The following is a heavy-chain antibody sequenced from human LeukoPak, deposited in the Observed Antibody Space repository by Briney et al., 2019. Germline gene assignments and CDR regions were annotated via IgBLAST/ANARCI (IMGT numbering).Heavy chain of an antibody. CDR1: GGTFSSYA. CDR2: IIPIFGTA. Sequence: GASVKVSCEASGGTFSSYAISWVRQAPGQGLEWMGRIIPIFGTANYAQKFQGRVTITTDEFTSTAYMELSSLRSEDTAVYYCARDSGGITIFGVVINRFDYWGQGTLVTVSS. J-gene: IGHJ4*02. D-gene: IGHD3-3*01. V-gene: IGHV1-69*05. CDR3: ARDSGGITIFGVVINRFDY.